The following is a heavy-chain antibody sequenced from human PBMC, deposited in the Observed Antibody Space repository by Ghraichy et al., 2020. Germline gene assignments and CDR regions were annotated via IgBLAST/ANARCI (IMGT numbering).Heavy chain of an antibody. Sequence: SVKVSCKASGGTFSSYAISWVRQAPGQGLEWMGGIIPIFGTANYAQKFQGRVTITADESTSTAYMELSSLRSEDTAVYYCARDRDILTGSTRSRFDYWGQGTLVTVSS. CDR3: ARDRDILTGSTRSRFDY. V-gene: IGHV1-69*13. CDR2: IIPIFGTA. CDR1: GGTFSSYA. D-gene: IGHD3-9*01. J-gene: IGHJ4*02.